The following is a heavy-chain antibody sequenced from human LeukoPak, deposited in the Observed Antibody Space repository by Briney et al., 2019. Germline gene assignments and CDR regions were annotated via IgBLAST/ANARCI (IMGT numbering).Heavy chain of an antibody. CDR2: ISYDGSNK. CDR1: GFTLSSYG. CDR3: AKEPGSYSHEGDY. V-gene: IGHV3-30*18. J-gene: IGHJ4*02. D-gene: IGHD3-10*01. Sequence: GGSLRLSCAASGFTLSSYGMHWVRQAPGKGLEWVAVISYDGSNKYYADSVKGRFTISRDNSKNTLYLQMNSLRAEDTAVYYCAKEPGSYSHEGDYWGQGTLVTVSS.